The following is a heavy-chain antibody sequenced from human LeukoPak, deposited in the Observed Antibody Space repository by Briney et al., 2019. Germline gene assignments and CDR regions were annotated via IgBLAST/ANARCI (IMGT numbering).Heavy chain of an antibody. CDR2: IQSDGSST. V-gene: IGHV3-74*01. CDR3: ARDGDSSGYYYVGSYHFDY. Sequence: PGGSLRLSCAASGFTFSSYWMHWVRQAPGKGLVWVSRIQSDGSSTSYADSVKGRFTISRDNAKNTLYLQMNSLRPEDTAVYYCARDGDSSGYYYVGSYHFDYWGQGTLVTVSS. J-gene: IGHJ4*02. D-gene: IGHD3-22*01. CDR1: GFTFSSYW.